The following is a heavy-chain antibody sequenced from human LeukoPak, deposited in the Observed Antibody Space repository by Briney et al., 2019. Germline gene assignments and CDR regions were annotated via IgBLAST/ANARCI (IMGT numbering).Heavy chain of an antibody. V-gene: IGHV4-4*02. CDR2: IYHSGST. D-gene: IGHD2-2*01. Sequence: SETLSLTCAVSGGSISSSNWWSWVRPPPGKGLEWIGEIYHSGSTNYNPSLKSRVTISVDKSKNHFSLRLSSVTAADTAVYYCARVSGYCSSTSCRTLDYWGQGTLVTVSS. CDR3: ARVSGYCSSTSCRTLDY. J-gene: IGHJ4*02. CDR1: GGSISSSNW.